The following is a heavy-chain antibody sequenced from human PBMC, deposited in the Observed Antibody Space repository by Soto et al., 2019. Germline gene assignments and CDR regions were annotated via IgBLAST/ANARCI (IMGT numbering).Heavy chain of an antibody. CDR2: IYYTGST. CDR1: GGSISTYY. J-gene: IGHJ4*02. V-gene: IGHV4-59*01. Sequence: SETLSLTCTVSGGSISTYYWSWIRQSPGKGLEWIGFIYYTGSTNHNPSLKSRVTISVDTSKNQFSLKLSSVTAADTAIYYCAREVGSGYDLDHFDYWGQGTLVTVSS. D-gene: IGHD5-12*01. CDR3: AREVGSGYDLDHFDY.